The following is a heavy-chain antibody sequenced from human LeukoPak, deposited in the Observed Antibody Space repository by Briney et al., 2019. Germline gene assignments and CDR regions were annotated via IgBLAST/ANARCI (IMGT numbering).Heavy chain of an antibody. CDR1: GGSLSSSSYY. CDR2: IYYSGST. J-gene: IGHJ5*02. D-gene: IGHD4-17*01. V-gene: IGHV4-39*07. Sequence: SETLSLTCTVSGGSLSSSSYYWGWIRQPPGKGLEWIGSIYYSGSTYYNPSLKSRVIISVDTSKNQFSLKLSSVTAADTAVYYCARVSVTTGWFDPWGQGTLVTVSS. CDR3: ARVSVTTGWFDP.